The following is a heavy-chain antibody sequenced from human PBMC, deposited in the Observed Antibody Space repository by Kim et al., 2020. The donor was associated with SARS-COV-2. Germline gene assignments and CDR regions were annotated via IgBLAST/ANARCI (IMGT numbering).Heavy chain of an antibody. V-gene: IGHV4-39*01. CDR2: IYYSGST. CDR1: GGSISSSSFY. CDR3: ARLDVVVVAASPWGWFDP. Sequence: SETLSLTCTVSGGSISSSSFYWGWIRQPPGKGLEWIGSIYYSGSTYYNSSLKSRVTISVDTSKNQFSLKLSSVTAADTAVYYCARLDVVVVAASPWGWFDPWGQGTLVTVSS. D-gene: IGHD2-15*01. J-gene: IGHJ5*02.